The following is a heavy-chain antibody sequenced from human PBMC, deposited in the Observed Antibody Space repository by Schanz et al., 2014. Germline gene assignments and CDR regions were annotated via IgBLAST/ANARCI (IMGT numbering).Heavy chain of an antibody. J-gene: IGHJ4*02. D-gene: IGHD4-17*01. CDR3: ARDAVTSVLTPGFYY. Sequence: EVKLLESGGGLVQPGGSLRLSCAASGFTFSDAWMSWVRQAPGKGLEWVANIKQDGSEKYYVDSVKGRFTISRDNAKKSLYLRMNSLRAEDTAVYYCARDAVTSVLTPGFYYWGQGTLVTVSS. V-gene: IGHV3-7*04. CDR2: IKQDGSEK. CDR1: GFTFSDAW.